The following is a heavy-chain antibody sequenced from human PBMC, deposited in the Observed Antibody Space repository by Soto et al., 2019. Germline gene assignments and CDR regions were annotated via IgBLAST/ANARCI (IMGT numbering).Heavy chain of an antibody. CDR2: IDGGGSAQ. D-gene: IGHD3-22*01. CDR3: AREDGSGGYSFDI. J-gene: IGHJ3*02. Sequence: GGSLRLSCAASGFTFYTDWMTWVRQAPGKGLEWVATIDGGGSAQFYVESVKGRFTISRDNAKSSLYLQMNSLRVEDMAVYYCAREDGSGGYSFDIWGQGTMVTVSS. V-gene: IGHV3-7*01. CDR1: GFTFYTDW.